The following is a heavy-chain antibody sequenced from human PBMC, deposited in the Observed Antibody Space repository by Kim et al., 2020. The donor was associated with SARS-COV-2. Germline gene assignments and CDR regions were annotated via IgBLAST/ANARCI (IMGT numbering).Heavy chain of an antibody. CDR1: GFTFGDYT. CDR2: ITKNNGII. D-gene: IGHD3-10*01. V-gene: IGHV3-9*01. CDR3: AKGGGSGLYSGVY. Sequence: GGSLRLSCVGSGFTFGDYTMLWVRQAPGKGLEWVSGITKNNGIIGYVDSVRGRFTISRDNGANSLYLQMDSLRPEDTALYYCAKGGGSGLYSGVYWGEGT. J-gene: IGHJ4*02.